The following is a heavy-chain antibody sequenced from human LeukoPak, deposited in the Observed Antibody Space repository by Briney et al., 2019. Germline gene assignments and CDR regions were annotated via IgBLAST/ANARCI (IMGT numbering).Heavy chain of an antibody. D-gene: IGHD3-9*01. CDR2: IYTSGST. CDR3: AREAENYDILTLNWFDP. V-gene: IGHV4-61*02. J-gene: IGHJ5*02. Sequence: SETLSLTCTVSGDSISSGDYYWSWIRQPAGKGLEWIGRIYTSGSTNYNPSLKSRVTMSVDTSKNQFSLKLSSVIAADTAVYYCAREAENYDILTLNWFDPWGQGTLVTVSS. CDR1: GDSISSGDYY.